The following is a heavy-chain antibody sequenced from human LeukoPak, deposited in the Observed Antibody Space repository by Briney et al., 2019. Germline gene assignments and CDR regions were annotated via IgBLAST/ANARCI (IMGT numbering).Heavy chain of an antibody. J-gene: IGHJ6*03. V-gene: IGHV4-61*02. CDR1: GGSISSGSYY. CDR3: ARGGGSRYYYYMDV. CDR2: IYTSGST. Sequence: SQTLSLTCTVSGGSISSGSYYWSWIRQPAGKGLEWIGRIYTSGSTNYNPSLKSRVTISVDTSKNQFSLKLSSVTAADTAVYYSARGGGSRYYYYMDVWGKGTTVTVSS. D-gene: IGHD6-25*01.